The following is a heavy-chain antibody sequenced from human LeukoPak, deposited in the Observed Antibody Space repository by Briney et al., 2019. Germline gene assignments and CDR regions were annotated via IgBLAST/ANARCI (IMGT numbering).Heavy chain of an antibody. CDR2: IWYDGSNK. D-gene: IGHD2-15*01. CDR1: GFTFSSYA. J-gene: IGHJ3*02. V-gene: IGHV3-33*01. CDR3: AREADCRGGSCYRGAFDI. Sequence: PGRSLRLSCAVSGFTFSSYAMHWVRQAPGKGLEWVAVIWYDGSNKYYADSVKGRFTISRDTSKNTLFLQMDSLRVEDTAVYYCAREADCRGGSCYRGAFDIWGQGTMVSVSS.